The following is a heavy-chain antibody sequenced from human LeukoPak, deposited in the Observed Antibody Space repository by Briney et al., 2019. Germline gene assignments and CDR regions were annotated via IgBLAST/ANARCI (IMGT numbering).Heavy chain of an antibody. CDR3: VQTTGWPGFDY. CDR1: GLPISRFF. D-gene: IGHD6-19*01. V-gene: IGHV4-4*09. Sequence: PSETLSLICTTSGLPISRFFWNWVRQPPGKGLERIGNIYDGVPTFFNPSLKSRVTISVDTSKGQFSLQLASVTAADTAVYYCVQTTGWPGFDYWGQGILVTVSS. CDR2: IYDGVPT. J-gene: IGHJ4*02.